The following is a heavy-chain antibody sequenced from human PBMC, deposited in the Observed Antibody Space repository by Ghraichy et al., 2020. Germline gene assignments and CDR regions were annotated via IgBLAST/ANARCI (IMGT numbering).Heavy chain of an antibody. CDR3: ARDGSVFGVVPAAINY. J-gene: IGHJ4*02. CDR1: GGTFSSYA. D-gene: IGHD2-2*01. CDR2: IIPILGIA. Sequence: SVKVSCKASGGTFSSYAISWVRQAPGQGLEWMGRIIPILGIANYAQKFQGRVTITADKSTSTAYMELSSLRSEDTAVYYCARDGSVFGVVPAAINYWGQGTLVTVSS. V-gene: IGHV1-69*04.